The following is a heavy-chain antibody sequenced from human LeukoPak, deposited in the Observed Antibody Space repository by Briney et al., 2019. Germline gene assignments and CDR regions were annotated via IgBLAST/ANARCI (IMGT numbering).Heavy chain of an antibody. J-gene: IGHJ4*02. Sequence: SETLSLTCAVYGGSSSGYYWSWIRQPPGKGLEWIGEINHSGSTNHNPSLKSRVTTSVDKSKKQFSLKLSSVTAADTAVYYRARRTLYDESSGYYPIDYWGQGALVTVSS. CDR1: GGSSSGYY. V-gene: IGHV4-34*01. CDR3: ARRTLYDESSGYYPIDY. CDR2: INHSGST. D-gene: IGHD3-22*01.